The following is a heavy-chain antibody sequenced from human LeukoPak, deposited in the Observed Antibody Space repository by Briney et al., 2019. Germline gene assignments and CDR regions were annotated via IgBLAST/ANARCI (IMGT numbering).Heavy chain of an antibody. CDR3: ARMAYFARSVAPLIDY. D-gene: IGHD2/OR15-2a*01. V-gene: IGHV4-34*01. Sequence: ASETLSLTCAVSGDSFSDNFWSWIRQPPGKGLEWIGENNHSGTANYNPSLRSRVTISIDTSKNQFSLKLISVTAADTAVYYCARMAYFARSVAPLIDYWGQGTLVTVSS. CDR2: NNHSGTA. J-gene: IGHJ4*02. CDR1: GDSFSDNF.